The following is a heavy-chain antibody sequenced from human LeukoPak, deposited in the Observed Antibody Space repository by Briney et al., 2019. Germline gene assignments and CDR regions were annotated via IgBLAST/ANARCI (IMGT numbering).Heavy chain of an antibody. CDR1: GGSLSSGSYY. D-gene: IGHD3-3*01. J-gene: IGHJ4*02. CDR3: ARHSSYYDFLY. V-gene: IGHV4-39*01. CDR2: IYYSGSA. Sequence: SETLSLTCTVSGGSLSSGSYYWGWIRQPPGKGLEWIGSIYYSGSAYYNQALQTRLAMSVDTSKNQFSLKLTSVTAGDTAFYYCARHSSYYDFLYWGQGTLVTVSS.